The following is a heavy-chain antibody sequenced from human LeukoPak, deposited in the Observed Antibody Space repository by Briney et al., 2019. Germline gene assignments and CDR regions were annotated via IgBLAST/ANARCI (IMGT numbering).Heavy chain of an antibody. Sequence: ASETLSLTCTVSGGSISSSSYYWGWIRQPPGKGLEWIGTIYYSGSTYCNPSLKSRVTISVDTSKNQFSLKLSSVTAADTAVYYCARQFGHGDWSPFDYWGQGTLVTVSS. CDR3: ARQFGHGDWSPFDY. CDR1: GGSISSSSYY. CDR2: IYYSGST. V-gene: IGHV4-39*01. J-gene: IGHJ4*02. D-gene: IGHD4-17*01.